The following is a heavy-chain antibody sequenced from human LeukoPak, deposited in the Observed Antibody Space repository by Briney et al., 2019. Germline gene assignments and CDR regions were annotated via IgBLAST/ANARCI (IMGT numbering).Heavy chain of an antibody. J-gene: IGHJ2*01. CDR2: IYSGGST. CDR1: GFTFSSYA. V-gene: IGHV3-66*01. Sequence: PGGSLRLSCAASGFTFSSYAMSWVRQAPGKGLEWVSLIYSGGSTYCADSVKGRFTISRDNSKNTLYLQMNSLRAGDTAVYYCARAAYSSTWYSRYFDLWGRGTLVTVSS. CDR3: ARAAYSSTWYSRYFDL. D-gene: IGHD6-13*01.